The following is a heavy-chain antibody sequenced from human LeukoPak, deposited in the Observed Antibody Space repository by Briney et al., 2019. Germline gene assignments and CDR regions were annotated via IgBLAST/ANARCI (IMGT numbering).Heavy chain of an antibody. CDR3: ASTYCSGGSCYPYY. Sequence: PSETLSLTCTVSGGSINSYYWSWIRQPPGKGLEWIGYIYYSGSTNYNPSLKSRVTISLDTSKNQFSLKLSSVTAADTAVYYCASTYCSGGSCYPYYWGQGTLVTVSS. CDR2: IYYSGST. J-gene: IGHJ4*02. V-gene: IGHV4-59*01. D-gene: IGHD2-15*01. CDR1: GGSINSYY.